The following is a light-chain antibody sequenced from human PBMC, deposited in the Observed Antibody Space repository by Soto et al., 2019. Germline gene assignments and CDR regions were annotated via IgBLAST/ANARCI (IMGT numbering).Light chain of an antibody. CDR2: GAS. Sequence: EIVLTQSPGTLSLSPGERATLSFRASQSVSNNYLAWYQQTPXQAPRLXXYGASNRADGIPARFSGSGFGTDLTLTISSLETEDAAVYAGQQRSNWPTITFGQGTRLEIK. V-gene: IGKV3-11*01. CDR3: QQRSNWPTIT. CDR1: QSVSNNY. J-gene: IGKJ5*01.